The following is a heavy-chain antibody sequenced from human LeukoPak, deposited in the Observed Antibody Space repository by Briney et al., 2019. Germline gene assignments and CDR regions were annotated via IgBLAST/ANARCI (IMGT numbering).Heavy chain of an antibody. Sequence: SETLSLTCTVSGGSISRSYWSWIRQPAGKGLEWIGRISTSGSTNYNPSLMSRVTMSVDTSKNQFSLKLSSVTAADTAVYYCARSGPYDFWSGYYSEVLSGFDYWGQGTLVTVSS. CDR1: GGSISRSY. CDR2: ISTSGST. J-gene: IGHJ4*02. D-gene: IGHD3-3*01. V-gene: IGHV4-4*07. CDR3: ARSGPYDFWSGYYSEVLSGFDY.